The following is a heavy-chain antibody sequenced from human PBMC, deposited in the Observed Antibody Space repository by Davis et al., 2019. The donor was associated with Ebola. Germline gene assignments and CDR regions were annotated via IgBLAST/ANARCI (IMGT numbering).Heavy chain of an antibody. V-gene: IGHV1-2*06. D-gene: IGHD3/OR15-3a*01. Sequence: ASVKVSCKASGYTFTGYHIHWVRQAPGQGLEWMGRITPNSGATSYAQKYQGRVTMTRDTSITTAYMELSSLRSDDTAVYYCATVPDWFWGREAFDIWGQGTTVTVSS. J-gene: IGHJ3*02. CDR1: GYTFTGYH. CDR2: ITPNSGAT. CDR3: ATVPDWFWGREAFDI.